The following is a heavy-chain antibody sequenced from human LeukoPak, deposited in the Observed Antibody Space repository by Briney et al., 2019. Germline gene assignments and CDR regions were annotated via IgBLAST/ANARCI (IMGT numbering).Heavy chain of an antibody. CDR3: ARGRRWRSYYSVPPLY. Sequence: SETLSLTCAVYGGSFSGYYWSWIRQPPGKGLEWIGEINHSGSTNYNPSLKSRVTISVDTSKNQFSLKLSSVTAADTAVYYCARGRRWRSYYSVPPLYWGQGTLVTVSS. CDR2: INHSGST. V-gene: IGHV4-34*01. D-gene: IGHD1-26*01. CDR1: GGSFSGYY. J-gene: IGHJ4*02.